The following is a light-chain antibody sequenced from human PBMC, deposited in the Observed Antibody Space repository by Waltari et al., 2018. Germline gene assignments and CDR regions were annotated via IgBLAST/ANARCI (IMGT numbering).Light chain of an antibody. CDR2: DVS. CDR3: SSYTSSSTL. V-gene: IGLV2-14*01. Sequence: QSALTQPASVSGSPGQSLTISSTGTISDVGCYNYVSWYQQHPGKAPKLMIYDVSKRPSGVSNRFSGSKSGNTASLTISGRQAEDEADYYCSSYTSSSTLFGGGTKLTVL. CDR1: ISDVGCYNY. J-gene: IGLJ2*01.